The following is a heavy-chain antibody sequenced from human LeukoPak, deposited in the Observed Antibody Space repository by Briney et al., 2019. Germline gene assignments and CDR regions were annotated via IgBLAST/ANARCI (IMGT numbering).Heavy chain of an antibody. J-gene: IGHJ3*02. CDR1: RYIFTSYY. Sequence: ASVKVSCKASRYIFTSYYIHWVRQAPGQGLEWMGWINPNSGGRNYAQKFQGRVTMTRDTSINTAYVEVSGLRYDDTAVYYCARTPSFGSVAFDIWGQGTMVTVSS. D-gene: IGHD3-10*01. V-gene: IGHV1-2*02. CDR2: INPNSGGR. CDR3: ARTPSFGSVAFDI.